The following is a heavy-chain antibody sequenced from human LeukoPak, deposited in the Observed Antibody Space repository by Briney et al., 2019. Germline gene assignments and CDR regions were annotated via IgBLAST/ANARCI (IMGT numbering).Heavy chain of an antibody. D-gene: IGHD3-9*01. V-gene: IGHV1-2*02. CDR2: INPNNGGT. Sequence: ASVKVSCKASGYTFTGYYIHWVRQAPGQGLEWMGWINPNNGGTDYAQKFQGRVTMTRDTSISTAYMELNRLRSADTAVYYCARLYRGDYDVLTGYYWVFDQWGQGTLVTVSS. J-gene: IGHJ4*02. CDR1: GYTFTGYY. CDR3: ARLYRGDYDVLTGYYWVFDQ.